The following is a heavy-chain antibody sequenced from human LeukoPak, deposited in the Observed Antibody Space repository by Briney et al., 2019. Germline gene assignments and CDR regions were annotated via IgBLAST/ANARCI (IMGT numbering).Heavy chain of an antibody. J-gene: IGHJ4*02. CDR3: ARGPPLPGIAVADRLGEVGPLFDY. V-gene: IGHV1-2*02. Sequence: ASVKVSCKASGYTFTGYYMHWVRQAPGQGLEWMGWINPNSGGTNYAQKFQGRVTMTRDTSISTAYMELSRLRSDDTAVYYCARGPPLPGIAVADRLGEVGPLFDYWGQGTLVTVSS. CDR2: INPNSGGT. D-gene: IGHD6-19*01. CDR1: GYTFTGYY.